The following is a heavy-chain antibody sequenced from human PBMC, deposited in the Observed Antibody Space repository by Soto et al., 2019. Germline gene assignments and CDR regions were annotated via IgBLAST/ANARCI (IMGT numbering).Heavy chain of an antibody. CDR2: ISAYNGNT. CDR3: ARYFSDDYGDFDAFDI. CDR1: GYTFTSYG. D-gene: IGHD4-17*01. J-gene: IGHJ3*02. V-gene: IGHV1-18*01. Sequence: EASVKVSCKASGYTFTSYGISWVRQAPGQGLEWMGWISAYNGNTNYAQKLQGRVTMTTDTSTSTAYMELRSLRSDDTAVYYCARYFSDDYGDFDAFDIWGQGTMVTVSS.